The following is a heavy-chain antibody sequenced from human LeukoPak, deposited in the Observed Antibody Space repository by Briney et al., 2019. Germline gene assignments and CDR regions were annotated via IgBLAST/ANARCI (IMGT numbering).Heavy chain of an antibody. CDR1: GYTFTGYY. D-gene: IGHD3-10*01. J-gene: IGHJ5*02. CDR3: ARIFYYYGSGSYYIINWFDP. CDR2: INPNSGGT. Sequence: ASVKVSCKASGYTFTGYYMHWVRQAPGQGLEWMGWINPNSGGTNYAQKFQGRVTMTTDTSTSTAYMELRSLRSDDTAVYYCARIFYYYGSGSYYIINWFDPWGQGTLVTVSS. V-gene: IGHV1-2*02.